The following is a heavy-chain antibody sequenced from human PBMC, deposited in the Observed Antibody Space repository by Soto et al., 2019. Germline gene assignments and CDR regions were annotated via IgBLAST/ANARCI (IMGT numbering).Heavy chain of an antibody. J-gene: IGHJ6*02. CDR2: IIPILGIA. Sequence: QVQLVQSGAEVKTPGSSVKVSCKASGGTFSSYAISWVRQAPGQGNEWMGGIIPILGIANYAQKFQGGVTITEDKSTRTAYMELSSPTSEDTAVYYCATLLVGYTYVPGGNYGLGVWGQGTTVTVSS. CDR1: GGTFSSYA. CDR3: ATLLVGYTYVPGGNYGLGV. D-gene: IGHD5-18*01. V-gene: IGHV1-69*02.